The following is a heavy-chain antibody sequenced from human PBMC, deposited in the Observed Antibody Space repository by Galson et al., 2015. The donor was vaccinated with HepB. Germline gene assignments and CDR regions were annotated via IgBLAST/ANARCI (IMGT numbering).Heavy chain of an antibody. Sequence: SLRLSCAASGFTFSDYYMSWIRQAPGKGLEWVSYISSSSSYTNYADSVKGRFTISRDNAKNSLYLQMNSLRAEDTAVYYCARERLIAAAGTDYYYGMDVWGQGTTVTVSS. V-gene: IGHV3-11*06. D-gene: IGHD6-13*01. CDR1: GFTFSDYY. CDR3: ARERLIAAAGTDYYYGMDV. CDR2: ISSSSSYT. J-gene: IGHJ6*02.